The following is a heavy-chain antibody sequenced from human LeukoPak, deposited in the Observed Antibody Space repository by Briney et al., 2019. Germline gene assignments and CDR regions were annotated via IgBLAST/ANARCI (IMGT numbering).Heavy chain of an antibody. CDR1: GFTFSSYW. CDR2: INSDGSST. CDR3: ARVATSGAFDI. V-gene: IGHV3-74*01. D-gene: IGHD5-12*01. J-gene: IGHJ3*02. Sequence: GGSLRLSWAASGFTFSSYWMHWVRQAPGKGLVWVSRINSDGSSTSYADSVKGRFTIFRDNAKNTLYLQMNSLRAEDTAVYYCARVATSGAFDIWGQGTMVTVSS.